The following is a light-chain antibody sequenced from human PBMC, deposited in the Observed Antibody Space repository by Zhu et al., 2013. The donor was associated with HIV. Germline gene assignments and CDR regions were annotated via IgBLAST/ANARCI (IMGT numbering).Light chain of an antibody. CDR1: QGIRNS. Sequence: DIQMTQSPSSLSASVGDRVTITCRASQGIRNSLAWYQQEPGKVPKLLIYAASTLQSGVPSRFSGSGSGTDFTLTISSLQAEDVAVYYCQQYYSTPYTFGQGTKLEIK. J-gene: IGKJ2*01. V-gene: IGKV1-27*01. CDR3: QQYYSTPYT. CDR2: AAS.